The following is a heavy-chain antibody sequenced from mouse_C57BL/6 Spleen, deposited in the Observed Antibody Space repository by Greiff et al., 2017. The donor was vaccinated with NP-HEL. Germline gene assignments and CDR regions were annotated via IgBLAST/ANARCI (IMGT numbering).Heavy chain of an antibody. V-gene: IGHV1-82*01. J-gene: IGHJ4*01. CDR2: IYPGDGDT. D-gene: IGHD2-5*01. CDR1: GYAFSSSW. Sequence: QVQLQQSGPELVKPGASVKLSCKASGYAFSSSWMNWVKQRPGKGLEWIGRIYPGDGDTNYNGKFKGKATLTADKSSSTAYMQLSSLTSEDSAVYFCARDYSNYLYAMDYWGQGTSVTVAS. CDR3: ARDYSNYLYAMDY.